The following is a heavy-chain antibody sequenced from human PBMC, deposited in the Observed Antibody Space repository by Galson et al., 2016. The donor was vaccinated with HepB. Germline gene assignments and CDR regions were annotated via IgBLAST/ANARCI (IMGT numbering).Heavy chain of an antibody. CDR2: INYGGDT. CDR1: GGPFGGHY. J-gene: IGHJ3*02. D-gene: IGHD1-1*01. Sequence: SETLSLTCGVHGGPFGGHYWSWIRQSPGQGLEWIGEINYGGDTNYNPSLAGRVAMSVDTSENQFSLRLTSVTAADTATYYCARGRTERNWITFRAQFDIWAQGTRVT. CDR3: ARGRTERNWITFRAQFDI. V-gene: IGHV4-34*01.